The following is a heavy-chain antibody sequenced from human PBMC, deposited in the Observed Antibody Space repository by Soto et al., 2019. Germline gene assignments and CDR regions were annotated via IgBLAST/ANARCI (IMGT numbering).Heavy chain of an antibody. CDR1: GYNFATHW. D-gene: IGHD5-12*01. J-gene: IGHJ6*02. Sequence: GESLKISCQGPGYNFATHWIGWVRHKAGKGLEWMGIIFPGYAETRYSPSFQGHITISADKSISIAYLRWSSLKDSDTGMYYCATPGGFGMDVWGQGTTVTVSS. V-gene: IGHV5-51*01. CDR3: ATPGGFGMDV. CDR2: IFPGYAET.